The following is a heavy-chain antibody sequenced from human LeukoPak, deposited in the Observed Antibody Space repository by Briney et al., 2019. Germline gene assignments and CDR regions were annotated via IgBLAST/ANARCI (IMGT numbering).Heavy chain of an antibody. CDR1: GFTFGDYA. CDR2: IRSKAYGGTT. V-gene: IGHV3-49*04. J-gene: IGHJ5*02. D-gene: IGHD3-9*01. CDR3: TRDDILTGYSPNWFDP. Sequence: GGSLRLSCTASGFTFGDYAMSWVRQAPGKGLEWVGFIRSKAYGGTTEYAASVKGRFTISRDDSKSIAYLQMNSLKTEDTAVYYCTRDDILTGYSPNWFDPWGQGTLVTVSS.